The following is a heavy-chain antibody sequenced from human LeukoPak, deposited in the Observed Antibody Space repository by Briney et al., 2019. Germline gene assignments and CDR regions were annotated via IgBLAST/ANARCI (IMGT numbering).Heavy chain of an antibody. CDR3: ARVVGYCSSTSCDYYFDY. CDR2: INPNSGGT. J-gene: IGHJ4*02. D-gene: IGHD2-2*01. Sequence: ASMKVSCKASGYTFTGYYMHWVRQAPGQGLEWMGWINPNSGGTNYAQKFQGRVTMTRDTSISTAYMELSRLRSDDTAVYYCARVVGYCSSTSCDYYFDYWGQGTLVTVSS. V-gene: IGHV1-2*02. CDR1: GYTFTGYY.